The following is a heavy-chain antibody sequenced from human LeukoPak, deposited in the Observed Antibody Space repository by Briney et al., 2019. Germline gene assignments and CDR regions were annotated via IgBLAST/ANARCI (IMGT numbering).Heavy chain of an antibody. J-gene: IGHJ4*02. CDR3: ARAARISYFDY. V-gene: IGHV4-34*01. D-gene: IGHD6-6*01. CDR2: INHSGST. Sequence: NPSETLSLTCAVYGGSFSGYYWSWIRQPPGKGLEWIGEINHSGSTNYNPSLKSRATISVDTSKNQFSLKLSSVTAADTAVYYCARAARISYFDYWGQGTLVTVSS. CDR1: GGSFSGYY.